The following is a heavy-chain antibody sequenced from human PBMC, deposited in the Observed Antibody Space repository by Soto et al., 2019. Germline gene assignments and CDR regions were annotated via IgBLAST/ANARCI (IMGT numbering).Heavy chain of an antibody. CDR1: GDTFTSYP. CDR3: ATKADTFFDY. J-gene: IGHJ4*02. D-gene: IGHD6-25*01. V-gene: IGHV1-69*13. CDR2: IIPIFGTA. Sequence: SVKVSCKASGDTFTSYPITWVRQAPLQGLEWMGGIIPIFGTANYAQNFQGRVTITADESKSTAYMELSSLGSEDTAVYYCATKADTFFDYSGQGTLVTVSS.